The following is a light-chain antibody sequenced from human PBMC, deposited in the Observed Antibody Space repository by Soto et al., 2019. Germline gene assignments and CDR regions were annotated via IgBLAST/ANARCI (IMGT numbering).Light chain of an antibody. CDR3: QEYNNWPRT. CDR2: GAS. J-gene: IGKJ1*01. CDR1: QYVISN. Sequence: ERVMTQSPATLSLSPGERATLSCRASQYVISNVAWYQQKPGQAPRLIIYGASTRAAGIPARFSGSGSGTELTLTISSLQSEDFAVDYCQEYNNWPRTFGHGTKVEIK. V-gene: IGKV3-15*01.